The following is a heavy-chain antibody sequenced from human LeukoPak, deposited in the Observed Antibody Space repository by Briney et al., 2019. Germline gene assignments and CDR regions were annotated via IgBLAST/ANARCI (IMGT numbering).Heavy chain of an antibody. J-gene: IGHJ4*02. CDR1: GFSLSNARMG. CDR2: IFSNDEK. D-gene: IGHD4-17*01. CDR3: ARILHPGYGDYALVDY. V-gene: IGHV2-26*01. Sequence: SGPVLVKPTETLTLTCTVSGFSLSNARMGVSWIRQPPGKALEWLAHIFSNDEKSYSTSLKSRLTISKDTSKSQVVLTMTNMDPVDTATYYCARILHPGYGDYALVDYCGQGTLVTVSS.